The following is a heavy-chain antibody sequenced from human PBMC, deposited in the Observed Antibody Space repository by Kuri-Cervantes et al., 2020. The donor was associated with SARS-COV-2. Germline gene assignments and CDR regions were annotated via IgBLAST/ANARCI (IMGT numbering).Heavy chain of an antibody. D-gene: IGHD3-16*01. J-gene: IGHJ1*01. V-gene: IGHV3-23*01. CDR3: AKVGGHREYFQN. CDR1: GFTFSSYA. CDR2: IGGSGVRT. Sequence: GESLKISCAASGFTFSSYAMNWVRQAPGKGLEWVSVIGGSGVRTNYADSVKGRFTISRDNSKNTLYLQMNSLRAEDTAVYYCAKVGGHREYFQNWGQGTLVTVSS.